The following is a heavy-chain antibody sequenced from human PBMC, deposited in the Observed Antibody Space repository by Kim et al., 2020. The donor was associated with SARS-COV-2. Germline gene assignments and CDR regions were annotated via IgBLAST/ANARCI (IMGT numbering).Heavy chain of an antibody. D-gene: IGHD6-13*01. Sequence: DSVKGRLTISRDNPKNTLYLQMNRLRAEDTAVYYCARESPRCASRSCYFNQWGQGTLVTASS. CDR3: ARESPRCASRSCYFNQ. V-gene: IGHV3-30*01. J-gene: IGHJ4*02.